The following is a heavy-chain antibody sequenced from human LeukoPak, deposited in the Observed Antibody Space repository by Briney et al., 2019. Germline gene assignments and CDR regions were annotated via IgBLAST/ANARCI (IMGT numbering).Heavy chain of an antibody. CDR1: GFTFSHSW. D-gene: IGHD3-10*01. V-gene: IGHV3-7*01. CDR2: IEPDGSQT. CDR3: FGSGTFSK. Sequence: GRSLRLSCAGSGFTFSHSWINWVRQALGKGLEWVANIEPDGSQTHYLDSVKGRFTVSRDNAKDSAYLQMNSLRAEDTAVYYCFGSGTFSKWDQGTLVTVSS. J-gene: IGHJ4*02.